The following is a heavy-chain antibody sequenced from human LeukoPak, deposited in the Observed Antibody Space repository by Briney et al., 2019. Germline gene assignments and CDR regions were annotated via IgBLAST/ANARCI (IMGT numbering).Heavy chain of an antibody. J-gene: IGHJ5*02. CDR2: IYYSGST. CDR3: ATRLCSGGSCYSGGSWFDP. D-gene: IGHD2-15*01. Sequence: PSETLSLTCTVSGGSISSYYWSWIRQPPGKGLEWIGYIYYSGSTNYNPSLKSRVTISVDTSKNQFSLKLSSVTAADTAVYYCATRLCSGGSCYSGGSWFDPWGQGTLVTVSS. CDR1: GGSISSYY. V-gene: IGHV4-59*12.